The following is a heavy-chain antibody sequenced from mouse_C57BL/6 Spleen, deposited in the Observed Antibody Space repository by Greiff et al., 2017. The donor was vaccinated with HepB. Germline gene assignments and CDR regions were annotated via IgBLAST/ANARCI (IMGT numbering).Heavy chain of an antibody. V-gene: IGHV1-69*01. D-gene: IGHD1-1*01. CDR2: IDPSDSYT. CDR1: GYTFTSYW. CDR3: ASPSYCCSSVAWFAY. Sequence: QVQLQQSGAELVMPGASVKLSCKASGYTFTSYWMHWVKQRPGQGLEWIGEIDPSDSYTNYNQKFKGKSTLTVDKSSSTAYMQLSSLTSEDSAVYYCASPSYCCSSVAWFAYWGQGTLVTVSA. J-gene: IGHJ3*01.